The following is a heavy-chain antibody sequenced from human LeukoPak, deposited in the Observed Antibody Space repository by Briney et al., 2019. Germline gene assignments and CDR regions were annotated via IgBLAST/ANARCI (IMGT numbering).Heavy chain of an antibody. CDR3: ARRNGYYYYYGMDV. CDR2: INHSGST. J-gene: IGHJ6*02. V-gene: IGHV4-34*01. Sequence: PSETLSLTCAVFGGSFSGYYWSWIRRPPGKGLEWIGEINHSGSTNYNPSLKSRVTISVDTSKNQFSLKLSSVTAAGTAVYYCARRNGYYYYYGMDVWGQGTTVTVSS. CDR1: GGSFSGYY. D-gene: IGHD1-14*01.